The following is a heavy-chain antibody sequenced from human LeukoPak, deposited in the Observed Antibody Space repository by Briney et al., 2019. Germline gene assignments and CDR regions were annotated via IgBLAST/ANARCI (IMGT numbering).Heavy chain of an antibody. CDR1: GYTFTSYY. Sequence: ASVKVSCKASGYTFTSYYMHWVRQAPGQGLEWMGIINPSGGSTSYAQKFPGRVTMTRDTSTSTVYMELSSLRSEDTAVYYCAKDADYGDSYMGYFDYWGQGTLVTVSS. V-gene: IGHV1-46*01. J-gene: IGHJ4*02. CDR2: INPSGGST. D-gene: IGHD4-17*01. CDR3: AKDADYGDSYMGYFDY.